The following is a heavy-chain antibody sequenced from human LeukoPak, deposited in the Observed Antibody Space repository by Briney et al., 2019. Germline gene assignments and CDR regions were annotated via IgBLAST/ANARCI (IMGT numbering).Heavy chain of an antibody. CDR3: ASYYYDSRDV. V-gene: IGHV4-61*02. D-gene: IGHD3-22*01. CDR1: GGSISSGSYY. Sequence: PSETLSLTCTVSGGSISSGSYYWSWIRQPAGKGLEWIGRIYTSGSTNYNPSLKSRVTISVDTSKNQFSLKLSSVTAADTAIYYCASYYYDSRDVWGKGTTVTVSS. CDR2: IYTSGST. J-gene: IGHJ6*04.